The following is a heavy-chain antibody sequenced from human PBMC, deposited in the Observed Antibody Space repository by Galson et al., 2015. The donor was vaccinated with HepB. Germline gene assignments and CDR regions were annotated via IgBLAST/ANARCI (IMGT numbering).Heavy chain of an antibody. J-gene: IGHJ4*02. Sequence: SVKVSCKASGYTFTSYAVHWVRQAPGQRLEWMGWINAGNGNTKYSQKFQGRVTITRDTSASTAYMELNSLRSEDTAVYYCARGVYNSYYFDYWGQGTLVTVSS. V-gene: IGHV1-3*01. D-gene: IGHD1-1*01. CDR3: ARGVYNSYYFDY. CDR1: GYTFTSYA. CDR2: INAGNGNT.